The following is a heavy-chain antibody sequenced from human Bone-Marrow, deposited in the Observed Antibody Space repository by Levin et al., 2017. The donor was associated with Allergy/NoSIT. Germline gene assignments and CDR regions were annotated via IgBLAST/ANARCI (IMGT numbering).Heavy chain of an antibody. CDR2: IHPNSGGT. D-gene: IGHD1-14*01. V-gene: IGHV1-2*02. J-gene: IGHJ4*02. CDR3: AKGGPIAEPGRSIDY. CDR1: GYTFTDFY. Sequence: AASVKVSCKASGYTFTDFYMHWVRQAPGQGLEWMGWIHPNSGGTNYAQKFQGRVTMTRDTSITTFYMDLDRLRSDDTAVYYCAKGGPIAEPGRSIDYWGQGTLVTVSS.